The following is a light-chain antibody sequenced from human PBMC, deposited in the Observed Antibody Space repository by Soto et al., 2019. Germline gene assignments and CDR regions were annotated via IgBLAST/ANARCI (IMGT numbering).Light chain of an antibody. V-gene: IGKV3-20*01. CDR2: GAS. CDR1: QSVSSSY. J-gene: IGKJ3*01. Sequence: EIVMIQSPATLSVSPGERTTLSCRASQSVSSSYLAWYQQKPGQAPRLLIYGASSRATGIPGRFSGSGSGTDFTLTISRLEPEDFAVYYCQQYGRSPFTFGPGTKVDIK. CDR3: QQYGRSPFT.